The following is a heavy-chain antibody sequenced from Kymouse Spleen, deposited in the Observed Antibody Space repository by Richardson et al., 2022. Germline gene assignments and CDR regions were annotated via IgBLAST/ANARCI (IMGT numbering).Heavy chain of an antibody. CDR1: GYTFTSYY. D-gene: IGHD1-26*01. CDR3: ASRIVGAGYYYYGMDV. Sequence: QVQLVQSGAEVKKPGASVKVSCKASGYTFTSYYMHWVRQAPGQGLEWMGIINPSGGSTSYAQKFQGRVTMTRDTSTSTVYMELSSLRSEDTAVYYCASRIVGAGYYYYGMDVWGQGTTVTVSS. J-gene: IGHJ6*02. CDR2: INPSGGST. V-gene: IGHV1-46*03.